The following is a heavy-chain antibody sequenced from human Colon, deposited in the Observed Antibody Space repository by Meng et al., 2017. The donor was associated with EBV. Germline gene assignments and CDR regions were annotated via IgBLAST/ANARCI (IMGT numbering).Heavy chain of an antibody. D-gene: IGHD3-10*01. Sequence: QLPLPHSLSGLVNPSRVLSLTCTVSGGAVSSSSLFWGSSRHPPGKRLAWIGSVYYSGSTYHNPSLKRRVTISVDMSKKQFSLKLRSVTAADTAVYYCARHELQGMTITSFGNWGQGTLVTVSS. V-gene: IGHV4-39*01. CDR2: VYYSGST. CDR3: ARHELQGMTITSFGN. CDR1: GGAVSSSSLF. J-gene: IGHJ4*02.